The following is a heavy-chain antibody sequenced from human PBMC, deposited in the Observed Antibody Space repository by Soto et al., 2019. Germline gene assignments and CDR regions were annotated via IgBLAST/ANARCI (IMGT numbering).Heavy chain of an antibody. J-gene: IGHJ6*03. Sequence: ETLSLTCAVYGGSFSGYYWSWIRQPPGKGLEWIGEINHSGSTNYNPSLKSRVTISVDTSKNQFSLKLSSVTAADTAVYYCARVHVAVEYQLLSNYYYYYMDVWGKGTTVTVSS. V-gene: IGHV4-34*01. CDR1: GGSFSGYY. CDR2: INHSGST. D-gene: IGHD2-2*01. CDR3: ARVHVAVEYQLLSNYYYYYMDV.